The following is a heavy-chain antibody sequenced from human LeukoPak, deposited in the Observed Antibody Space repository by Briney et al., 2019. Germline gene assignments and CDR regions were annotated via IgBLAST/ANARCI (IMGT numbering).Heavy chain of an antibody. CDR2: ISAYNGNT. CDR3: ARDVHYYDSSGYYLSFGY. Sequence: ASVTVSCKASGYTFTSYGISWVRQAPGQGLEWMGWISAYNGNTNYAQKLQGRVTMTTDTSTSTAYMELRSLRSDDTAVYYCARDVHYYDSSGYYLSFGYWGQGTLVTVSS. D-gene: IGHD3-22*01. J-gene: IGHJ4*02. CDR1: GYTFTSYG. V-gene: IGHV1-18*01.